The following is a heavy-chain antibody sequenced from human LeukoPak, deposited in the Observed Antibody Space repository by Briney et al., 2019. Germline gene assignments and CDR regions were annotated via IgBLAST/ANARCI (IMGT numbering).Heavy chain of an antibody. CDR1: GFTFSTYS. J-gene: IGHJ4*02. D-gene: IGHD5-18*01. CDR2: ISTNGDLT. Sequence: GGSLRLSCAASGFTFSTYSIHWVRQAPGKGLEYVSAISTNGDLTYYANPVKGRFTVSRDNSKNTVYLQMGSLRPEDMAVYYCARRDTAIGFPDYWGQGTLVTVSS. V-gene: IGHV3-64*01. CDR3: ARRDTAIGFPDY.